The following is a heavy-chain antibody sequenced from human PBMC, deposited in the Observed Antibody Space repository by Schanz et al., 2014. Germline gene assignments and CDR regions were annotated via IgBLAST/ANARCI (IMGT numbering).Heavy chain of an antibody. V-gene: IGHV3-48*01. Sequence: VQLVDSGRGLVQPGGSLRLSCATSGLTFTSAWMSWVRQAPGKGLEWISYITYNGGTIYYADSVKGRFTMSRDNAKNSVFLQMNSLRAEDTAVYYCVRDSFFAFDYWGQGTLVTVSS. CDR3: VRDSFFAFDY. D-gene: IGHD3-3*01. CDR2: ITYNGGTI. CDR1: GLTFTSAW. J-gene: IGHJ4*02.